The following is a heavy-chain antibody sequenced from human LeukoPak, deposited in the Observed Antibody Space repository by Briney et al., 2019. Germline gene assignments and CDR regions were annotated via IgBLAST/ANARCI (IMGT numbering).Heavy chain of an antibody. D-gene: IGHD5-18*01. CDR2: ISSSSSYI. CDR3: ARDVQLWLQYCYYYMDV. CDR1: GFTFSSYS. V-gene: IGHV3-21*01. Sequence: GGSLRLSCAASGFTFSSYSMNWVRQAPGKGLEWVSSISSSSSYIYHADSVKGRFTISRDNAKNSLYLQMNSLRAEDTAVYYCARDVQLWLQYCYYYMDVWGKGTTVTVSS. J-gene: IGHJ6*03.